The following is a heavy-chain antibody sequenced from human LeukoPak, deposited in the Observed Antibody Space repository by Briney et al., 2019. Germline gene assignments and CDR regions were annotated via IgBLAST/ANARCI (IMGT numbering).Heavy chain of an antibody. Sequence: SGPTLVNPTQTLTLTCTFSGFSLSTSGVGVGWIRQPPGKALEWLALIYWDDDKRYSPSLKSRLTITKDTSKNQVVLTMTSMDPVDSATYYCAHSRSYGDYRYYFDYWGQGTLVTVSS. CDR1: GFSLSTSGVG. CDR3: AHSRSYGDYRYYFDY. CDR2: IYWDDDK. J-gene: IGHJ4*02. D-gene: IGHD4-17*01. V-gene: IGHV2-5*02.